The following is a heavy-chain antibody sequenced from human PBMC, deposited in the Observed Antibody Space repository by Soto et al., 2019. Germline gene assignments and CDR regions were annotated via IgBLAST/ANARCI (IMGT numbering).Heavy chain of an antibody. CDR1: GFTVSNNY. V-gene: IGHV3-66*01. Sequence: GGSLRLSCAASGFTVSNNYMSWVRQAPGKGLEWVSVIYSGGSTYYADSVKGRFTISRDNSKNTLYLQMNSLRAEDTAVYYCARDGGTMVRGVRTPYYYYMDVWGKGTTVTVSS. CDR3: ARDGGTMVRGVRTPYYYYMDV. J-gene: IGHJ6*03. D-gene: IGHD3-10*01. CDR2: IYSGGST.